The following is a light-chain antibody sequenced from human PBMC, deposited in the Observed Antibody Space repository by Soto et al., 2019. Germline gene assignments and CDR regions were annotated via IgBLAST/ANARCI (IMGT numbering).Light chain of an antibody. CDR2: GAS. Sequence: EIVLTQSPGTLSLSPGERATLSCRASQSVSSNNLVWYQQKPGQAPGLLIYGASYRAAGIPDRFSGSGSGTDFTLTISRLEPEDFALYYCQQYGSSPWTFGQGTKVEIK. CDR3: QQYGSSPWT. CDR1: QSVSSNN. J-gene: IGKJ1*01. V-gene: IGKV3-20*01.